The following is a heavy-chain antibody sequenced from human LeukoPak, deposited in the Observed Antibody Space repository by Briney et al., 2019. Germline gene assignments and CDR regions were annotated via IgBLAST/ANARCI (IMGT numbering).Heavy chain of an antibody. D-gene: IGHD1-26*01. CDR3: VRDLGGRSGH. Sequence: GGSLRLSCAASGFTFSSNWMYWVRQAPGKGLVWVSRINEDGSTTNYADSVKGRSTIFRDNAKNTLYLQMNSLRAEDTAVYYCVRDLGGRSGHWGQGTLVTVSS. CDR2: INEDGSTT. J-gene: IGHJ4*02. V-gene: IGHV3-74*01. CDR1: GFTFSSNW.